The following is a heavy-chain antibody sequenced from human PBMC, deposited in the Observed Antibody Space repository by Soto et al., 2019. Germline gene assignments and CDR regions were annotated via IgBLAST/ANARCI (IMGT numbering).Heavy chain of an antibody. D-gene: IGHD3-22*01. CDR3: ARLTYYYDPSGTLAEGTYGMDA. CDR2: VFHRGSP. CDR1: GYSISRGYY. J-gene: IGHJ6*02. Sequence: SETLSLTCVVSGYSISRGYYWGWIRQTPGKGLEWIGSVFHRGSPYYSPSLKSRVSISVDASNNQFSLKLSSVTASDTAVYYCARLTYYYDPSGTLAEGTYGMDAWGQGTSVTVSS. V-gene: IGHV4-38-2*01.